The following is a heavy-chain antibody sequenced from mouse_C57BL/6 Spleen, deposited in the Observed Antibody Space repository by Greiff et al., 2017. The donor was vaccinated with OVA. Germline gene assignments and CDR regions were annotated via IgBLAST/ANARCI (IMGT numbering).Heavy chain of an antibody. J-gene: IGHJ4*01. Sequence: QVQLQQPGAELVKPGASVKLSCKASGYTFTSYWMQWVKQRPGQGLEWIGEIDPSDSYTNYNQKFKGKATLTVDTSSSTAYMPLSSLTSEDSAVYYCARRYYGNPYAMDYWGQGTSVTVSS. CDR3: ARRYYGNPYAMDY. CDR1: GYTFTSYW. D-gene: IGHD2-1*01. CDR2: IDPSDSYT. V-gene: IGHV1-50*01.